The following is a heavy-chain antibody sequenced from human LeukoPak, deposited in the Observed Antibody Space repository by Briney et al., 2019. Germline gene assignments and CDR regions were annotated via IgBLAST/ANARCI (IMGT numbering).Heavy chain of an antibody. V-gene: IGHV1-69*05. Sequence: SVKVSCKASGGTFSSYAISWVRQAPGQGLEWMGGIIPIFGTANYAQKFQGRVTITTDGSTSTAYMELSSLRSEDTAVYYCARERGYSYGTFDYWGQGTLVTVSS. D-gene: IGHD5-18*01. CDR1: GGTFSSYA. J-gene: IGHJ4*02. CDR3: ARERGYSYGTFDY. CDR2: IIPIFGTA.